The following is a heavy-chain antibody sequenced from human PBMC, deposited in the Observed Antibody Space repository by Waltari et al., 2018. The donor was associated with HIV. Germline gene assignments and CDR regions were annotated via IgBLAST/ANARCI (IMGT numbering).Heavy chain of an antibody. Sequence: EAQLLESGGGLVQPGGYLRLSCAASWSGVSATYMRLALAAPGQGLEWVLVQIYEGRTKYIDSLKGRLTIFRVNSKNALYLQMHSLRVDDTAVYYCARMKRAYGSGQARYFYFGLDGWGQGTMVIVSS. J-gene: IGHJ6*02. D-gene: IGHD3-10*01. CDR1: WSGVSATY. V-gene: IGHV3-53*01. CDR3: ARMKRAYGSGQARYFYFGLDG. CDR2: QIYEGRT.